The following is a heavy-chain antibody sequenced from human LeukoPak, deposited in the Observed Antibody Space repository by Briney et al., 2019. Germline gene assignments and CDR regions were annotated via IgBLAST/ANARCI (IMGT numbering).Heavy chain of an antibody. D-gene: IGHD3-10*01. V-gene: IGHV5-51*01. CDR3: ARVIIQYWVTRRHYYYMDV. CDR2: IYPGDSDT. J-gene: IGHJ6*03. Sequence: GESLKISCQGSGSSFTSYWIGWVRQLPGKGLEWMGIIYPGDSDTRYSPSFQGQVTISADKSISTAYLQWSSLKASDTAMYYCARVIIQYWVTRRHYYYMDVWGKGTTVTVSS. CDR1: GSSFTSYW.